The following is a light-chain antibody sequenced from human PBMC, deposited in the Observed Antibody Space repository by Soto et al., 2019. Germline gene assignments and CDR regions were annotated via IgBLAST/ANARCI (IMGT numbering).Light chain of an antibody. CDR1: QGISRF. CDR2: DAS. J-gene: IGKJ4*01. Sequence: EIVLTQSPATLSLSPGDRATLSCRASQGISRFLAWYQQKPGQVPRLLIYDASSRAVGVPSRFSGSGSGTDFTLTISGLEPEDFAMYYCHQRAHWPLSFGGGTKIEVE. V-gene: IGKV3-11*01. CDR3: HQRAHWPLS.